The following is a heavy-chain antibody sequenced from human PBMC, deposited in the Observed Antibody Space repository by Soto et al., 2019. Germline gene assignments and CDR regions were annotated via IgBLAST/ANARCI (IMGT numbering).Heavy chain of an antibody. V-gene: IGHV2-5*02. CDR3: AHILYASSEEAFDI. Sequence: QITLMESGPALVKPTQTLTLTCTCSGFSLVTSGVGGGWIRPPPGPALELLALIYWDDEKRYSPSLQSRLTITTDTAKNQVDLTVTNMNPADTGTYYCAHILYASSEEAFDILGQGTMVYVSS. D-gene: IGHD6-6*01. J-gene: IGHJ3*02. CDR2: IYWDDEK. CDR1: GFSLVTSGVG.